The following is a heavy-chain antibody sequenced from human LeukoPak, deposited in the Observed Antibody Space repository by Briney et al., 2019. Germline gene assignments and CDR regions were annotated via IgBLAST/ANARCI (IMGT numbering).Heavy chain of an antibody. D-gene: IGHD1-14*01. CDR2: ISGSGGST. CDR3: AKIPEYYFDY. V-gene: IGHV3-23*01. Sequence: GRSLRLSCAASGFTFSSYAMSWVRQAPGKGLEWVSAISGSGGSTCYADSVKGRFTISRDNSKNTLYLQMNSLRAEDTAVYYCAKIPEYYFDYWGQGTLVTVSS. CDR1: GFTFSSYA. J-gene: IGHJ4*02.